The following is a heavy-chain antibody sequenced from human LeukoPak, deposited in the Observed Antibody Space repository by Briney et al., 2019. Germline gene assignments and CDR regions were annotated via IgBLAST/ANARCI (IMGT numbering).Heavy chain of an antibody. CDR2: ISGSGGST. V-gene: IGHV3-23*01. J-gene: IGHJ6*02. Sequence: PGGSLRLSCAASGFTLSSYAMSWVRQAPGKGLEWVSAISGSGGSTYYADSVKGRFTISRDSSKNTLYLQMNSLRGEDTAVYYCAKGEMATIEDYYYGMDVWGQGTTVTVSS. CDR1: GFTLSSYA. CDR3: AKGEMATIEDYYYGMDV. D-gene: IGHD5-24*01.